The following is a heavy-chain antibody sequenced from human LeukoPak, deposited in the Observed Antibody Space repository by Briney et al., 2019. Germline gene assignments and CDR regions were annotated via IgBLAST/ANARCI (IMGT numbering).Heavy chain of an antibody. CDR3: ARDLYYYDSSGYYHLAY. CDR1: GFTFSSYA. J-gene: IGHJ4*02. D-gene: IGHD3-22*01. Sequence: GGSLRLSCAASGFTFSSYAMSWVRQAPGTGREWVSAISGSGGSTYYADSVKGRFTISRDNSKNTLYLQMNGLRAEDTAVYYCARDLYYYDSSGYYHLAYWGQGTLVTVSS. V-gene: IGHV3-23*01. CDR2: ISGSGGST.